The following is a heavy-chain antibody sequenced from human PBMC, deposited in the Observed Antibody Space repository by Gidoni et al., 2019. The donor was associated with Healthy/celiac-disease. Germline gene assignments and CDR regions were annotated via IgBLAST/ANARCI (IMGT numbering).Heavy chain of an antibody. CDR3: ARVPGVVVPAATYYYYYMDV. V-gene: IGHV1-69*01. J-gene: IGHJ6*03. CDR1: GGTFSSYA. D-gene: IGHD2-2*01. CDR2: IIPIFGTA. Sequence: QVQLVQSGAAVKKPGSSVKVSCKASGGTFSSYAISWVRQAPGQGLEWMGGIIPIFGTANYAQKFQGRVTITADESTSTAYMELSSLRSEDTAVYYCARVPGVVVPAATYYYYYMDVWGKGTTVTVSS.